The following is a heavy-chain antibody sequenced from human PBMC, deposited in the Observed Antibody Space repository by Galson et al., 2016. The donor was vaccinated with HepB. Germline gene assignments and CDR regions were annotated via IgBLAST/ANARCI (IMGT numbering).Heavy chain of an antibody. Sequence: SVKVSCKASGYTFTSYGISWVRQAPGQGLEWVGWISTFNGNTNYAQKLQGRVTMATDASTSTAYMELSSLRSDDTAVYYCARAFCGGDCYSGPGYYYYYMDVWGKGTTVTVSS. J-gene: IGHJ6*03. CDR2: ISTFNGNT. CDR1: GYTFTSYG. CDR3: ARAFCGGDCYSGPGYYYYYMDV. D-gene: IGHD2-21*02. V-gene: IGHV1-18*04.